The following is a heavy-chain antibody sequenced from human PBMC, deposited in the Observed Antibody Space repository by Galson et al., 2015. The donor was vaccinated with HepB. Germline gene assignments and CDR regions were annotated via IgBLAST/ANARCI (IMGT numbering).Heavy chain of an antibody. CDR1: GFTFSSYA. V-gene: IGHV3-23*01. CDR2: ISGSGGST. D-gene: IGHD2-15*01. J-gene: IGHJ3*02. Sequence: SLRLSCAASGFTFSSYAMSWVRQAPGKGLEWVSAISGSGGSTYYADSVKGRFTISRDNSKNTLYLQMNSLRAEDTAVYYCAPVLVGDEDALDIWGQGTMVTVSS. CDR3: APVLVGDEDALDI.